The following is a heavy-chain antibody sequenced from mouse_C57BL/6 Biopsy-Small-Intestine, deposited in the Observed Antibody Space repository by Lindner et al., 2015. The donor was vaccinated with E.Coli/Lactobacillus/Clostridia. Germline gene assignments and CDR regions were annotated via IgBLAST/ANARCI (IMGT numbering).Heavy chain of an antibody. CDR1: GYVFSSFW. CDR2: TYPGDGDT. J-gene: IGHJ4*01. Sequence: VQLQESGPELVKPGASVKISCKASGYVFSSFWMNWVKQRPGKGLEWIGRTYPGDGDTNYNGKFKGKATLTADKSSSTAYMQLSSLTSEDSAVYFCARSGYSNYRGTYAMDYWGQGTSVTVSS. D-gene: IGHD2-5*01. CDR3: ARSGYSNYRGTYAMDY. V-gene: IGHV1-82*01.